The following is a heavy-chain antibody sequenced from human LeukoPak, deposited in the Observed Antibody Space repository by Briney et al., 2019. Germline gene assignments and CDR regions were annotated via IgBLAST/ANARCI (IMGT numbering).Heavy chain of an antibody. CDR1: GGSINSYY. V-gene: IGHV4-59*08. D-gene: IGHD7-27*01. CDR2: IYYNGRT. J-gene: IGHJ3*01. CDR3: ARFKGSTWGDAFDF. Sequence: SETLSLTCSVSGGSINSYYWSWIRQPPGKGLEWIGYIYYNGRTNYNPSLNSRVTMLVDTSKRQFSLRLRSVTAADTAVYYCARFKGSTWGDAFDFWGQGTMVTVSS.